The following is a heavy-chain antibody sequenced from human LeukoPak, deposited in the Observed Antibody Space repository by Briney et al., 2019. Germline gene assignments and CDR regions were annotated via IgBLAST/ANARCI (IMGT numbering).Heavy chain of an antibody. D-gene: IGHD1/OR15-1a*01. CDR1: GGSIGTYY. V-gene: IGHV4-59*01. J-gene: IGHJ4*02. CDR2: IYYNGHT. CDR3: ARDRHWTNDWVFDY. Sequence: SETLSLTCTVSGGSIGTYYWSWIRQPPGKGLEWIGYIYYNGHTDYNPSLRSRVTISVHTSKNQFSLKLSSVTAADTAVYYCARDRHWTNDWVFDYWGQGTLVAVSS.